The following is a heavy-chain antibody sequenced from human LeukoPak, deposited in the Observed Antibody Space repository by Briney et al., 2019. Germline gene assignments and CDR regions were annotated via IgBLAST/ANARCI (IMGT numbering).Heavy chain of an antibody. V-gene: IGHV3-7*01. CDR1: GFTFSDDW. CDR3: ATDRTVVTWDPRFNY. D-gene: IGHD4-23*01. J-gene: IGHJ4*02. Sequence: GGSLSLSCSASGFTFSDDWMMWVRQAAGKGLEWVGNIRQDDSEKNYVDSVKGRLTISRDNAKSSLYLQMNSLRAEDTAIYYCATDRTVVTWDPRFNYWGQGTLVTVSS. CDR2: IRQDDSEK.